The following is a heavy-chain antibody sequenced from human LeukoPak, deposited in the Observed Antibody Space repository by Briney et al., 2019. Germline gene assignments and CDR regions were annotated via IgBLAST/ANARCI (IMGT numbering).Heavy chain of an antibody. J-gene: IGHJ3*02. CDR2: ISSSSSYI. CDR3: ASETKRGYSYGSPTDGFDI. Sequence: PGGSLRLSCAASGFTFSRHSMNWVRQAPGKGLEWVSSISSSSSYIYYADSVKGRFTISRDNAKNSLYLQMNSLRAEDTAVYYCASETKRGYSYGSPTDGFDIWGQGTMVTVSS. V-gene: IGHV3-21*06. CDR1: GFTFSRHS. D-gene: IGHD5-18*01.